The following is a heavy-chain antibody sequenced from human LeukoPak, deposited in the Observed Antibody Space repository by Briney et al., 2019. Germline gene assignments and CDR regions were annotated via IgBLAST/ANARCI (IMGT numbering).Heavy chain of an antibody. V-gene: IGHV3-23*01. CDR1: GFTFRSYG. J-gene: IGHJ3*02. Sequence: PGGSLRLSCEASGFTFRSYGMSWVRPGPGKGLEWVSGISGRGGETDYADFVKGRFTISRDNSKNTLFLQMNSLRAEDTAVYYCAKDLKGLYDYVRGSYAIDIWGHGTMVTVSS. CDR3: AKDLKGLYDYVRGSYAIDI. D-gene: IGHD3-16*01. CDR2: ISGRGGET.